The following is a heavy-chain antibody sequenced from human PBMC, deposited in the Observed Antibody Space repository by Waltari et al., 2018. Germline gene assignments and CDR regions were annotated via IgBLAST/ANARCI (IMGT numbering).Heavy chain of an antibody. D-gene: IGHD4-17*01. CDR2: IKQDGSEK. V-gene: IGHV3-7*03. CDR3: ARGLDDYGDYALDY. Sequence: EVQLVESGGGLVQPGGSLRLSCAASGFTFSSYWMSWVRQAPGKGLEWVANIKQDGSEKYYVDSVKGRFTISRDNAKNSLYLQMNSLRAEDTGVYYCARGLDDYGDYALDYWGQGTLVTVSS. J-gene: IGHJ4*02. CDR1: GFTFSSYW.